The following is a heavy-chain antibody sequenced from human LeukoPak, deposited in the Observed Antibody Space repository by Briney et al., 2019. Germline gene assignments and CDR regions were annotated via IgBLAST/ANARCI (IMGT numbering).Heavy chain of an antibody. CDR2: ISHSGST. D-gene: IGHD3-10*01. J-gene: IGHJ4*02. V-gene: IGHV4-34*01. Sequence: PSETLSLTCAVYGGSFSGYYWSWIRQPPGKGLEWIGEISHSGSTNYNPSLKSRVTISVDTSKNQFSLKLSSVTAADTAVYYCASLYYYGSGSDYWGQGTLVTVSS. CDR3: ASLYYYGSGSDY. CDR1: GGSFSGYY.